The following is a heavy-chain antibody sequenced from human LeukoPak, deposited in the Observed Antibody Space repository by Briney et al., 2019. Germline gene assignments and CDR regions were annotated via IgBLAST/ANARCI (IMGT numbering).Heavy chain of an antibody. J-gene: IGHJ4*02. CDR3: AKDDCSGGSCYSPLDY. CDR1: GFTFSSYA. V-gene: IGHV3-23*01. D-gene: IGHD2-15*01. CDR2: ISGSGGST. Sequence: GGSLRLSCAASGFTFSSYAMSWVRQAPGKGLEWVSAISGSGGSTYYADSVKGRFTISRDNSKNTLYLQMNSLRAEDTAVYYCAKDDCSGGSCYSPLDYWGQGTLVTVSS.